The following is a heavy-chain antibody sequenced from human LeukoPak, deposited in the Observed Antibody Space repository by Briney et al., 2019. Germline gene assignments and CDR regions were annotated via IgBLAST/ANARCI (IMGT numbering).Heavy chain of an antibody. J-gene: IGHJ4*02. D-gene: IGHD1-1*01. CDR1: GGSFSNYY. Sequence: SETLSLTCAVYGGSFSNYYWIWIRQTPGRGQEWIGESSHTGDITNYNPSLKSPATISVDSSKKQFSLKVTSVTAADTGIYYCARVPDVTARPCDIWGPGTVVTVSS. CDR3: ARVPDVTARPCDI. CDR2: SSHTGDIT. V-gene: IGHV4-34*01.